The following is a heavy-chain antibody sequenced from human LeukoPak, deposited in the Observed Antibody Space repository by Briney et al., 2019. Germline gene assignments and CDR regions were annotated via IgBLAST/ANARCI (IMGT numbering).Heavy chain of an antibody. CDR3: ASTYYYDSSGYYILFDY. D-gene: IGHD3-22*01. CDR2: IIPILGIA. V-gene: IGHV1-69*04. CDR1: GYTFPSHG. J-gene: IGHJ4*02. Sequence: GASVKVSCMASGYTFPSHGISWVRQAPGQGLEWMGRIIPILGIANYAQKFQGRVTITADKSTSTAYMELSSLRSEDTAVYYCASTYYYDSSGYYILFDYWGQGTLVTVSS.